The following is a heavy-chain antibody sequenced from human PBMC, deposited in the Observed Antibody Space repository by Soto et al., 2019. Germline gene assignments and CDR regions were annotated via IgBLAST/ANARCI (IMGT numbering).Heavy chain of an antibody. V-gene: IGHV3-48*01. Sequence: EVQLVESGGGLVQPGGSLRLSCAASGFTFSSYSMNWVRQAPGKGLEWVSYISSSSSTIYYADSVKGRFTISRDNAKNSLYLQMNSLRAEDTAVYYCARRESLMVRGEIYMDVWGKGTTVTVSS. J-gene: IGHJ6*03. CDR2: ISSSSSTI. CDR1: GFTFSSYS. CDR3: ARRESLMVRGEIYMDV. D-gene: IGHD3-10*01.